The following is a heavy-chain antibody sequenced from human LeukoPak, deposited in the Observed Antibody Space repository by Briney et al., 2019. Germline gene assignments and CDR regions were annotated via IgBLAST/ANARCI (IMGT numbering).Heavy chain of an antibody. V-gene: IGHV3-30*18. D-gene: IGHD6-13*01. CDR3: AKDNVAAAGRYFDY. CDR1: GFTFSNYG. J-gene: IGHJ4*02. CDR2: ISYDGSNK. Sequence: PGRSPRLSCAASGFTFSNYGMHWVRQAPGKGLEWVALISYDGSNKYFADSVKGRFTISRDNSKNTLYLQMHSLRAEDTAVYYCAKDNVAAAGRYFDYWGQGTLVTVSS.